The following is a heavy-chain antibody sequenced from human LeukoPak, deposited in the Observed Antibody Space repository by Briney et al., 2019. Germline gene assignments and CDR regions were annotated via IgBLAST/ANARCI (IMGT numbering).Heavy chain of an antibody. V-gene: IGHV3-23*01. J-gene: IGHJ4*02. Sequence: GGSLRLSCAPSGFTFCSYAMSWVRQAPGEGGECVSAISASGAGTFYADSVKGRFTISRDNSKNTLYLQLSSVTAEDTALYYCANSRSSTVVTSDYWGQGTLVTVSS. CDR2: ISASGAGT. D-gene: IGHD4-23*01. CDR3: ANSRSSTVVTSDY. CDR1: GFTFCSYA.